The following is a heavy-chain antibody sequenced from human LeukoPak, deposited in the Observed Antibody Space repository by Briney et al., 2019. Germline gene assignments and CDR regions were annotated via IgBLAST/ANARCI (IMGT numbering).Heavy chain of an antibody. CDR1: GFTFSSYA. V-gene: IGHV3-23*01. D-gene: IGHD2-15*01. CDR2: LCGTAGGS. J-gene: IGHJ4*02. Sequence: PGGSLRLSCAASGFTFSSYAMSWLRQAPGKQLEWISSLCGTAGGSYYADSVKGRFTIFKDNSKNTLYLQMVSLRAEDTAIYYCAKGTNISCYSGAGYWGQGTLVTVSS. CDR3: AKGTNISCYSGAGY.